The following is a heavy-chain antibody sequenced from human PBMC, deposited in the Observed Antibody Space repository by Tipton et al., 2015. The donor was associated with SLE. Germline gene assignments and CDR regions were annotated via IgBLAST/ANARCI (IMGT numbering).Heavy chain of an antibody. J-gene: IGHJ3*02. CDR2: INHRGGT. CDR3: ARVEVTIAGKDDAFDI. D-gene: IGHD4-17*01. V-gene: IGHV4-34*01. CDR1: GGSFSGYY. Sequence: TLSLTCAVYGGSFSGYYWSWIRQSPGKGLEWIAEINHRGGTYYNPSLKSRVTISVDTSENQFSLRLTSVAAADTAVYYCARVEVTIAGKDDAFDIWGQGTKVTVSS.